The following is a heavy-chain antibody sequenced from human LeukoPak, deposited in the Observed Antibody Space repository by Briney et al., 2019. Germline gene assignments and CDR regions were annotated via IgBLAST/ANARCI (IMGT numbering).Heavy chain of an antibody. CDR2: INHSRST. V-gene: IGHV4-34*01. CDR3: ARGPYYYDSSGYYYYYFDY. J-gene: IGHJ4*02. D-gene: IGHD3-22*01. CDR1: GGSFSGYY. Sequence: SETLSLTCAVYGGSFSGYYWSWIRQPPGKGLEWIGEINHSRSTNYNPSLKSRVTISVDTSKNQFSLKLSSVTAADTAVYYCARGPYYYDSSGYYYYYFDYWGQGTLVTVSS.